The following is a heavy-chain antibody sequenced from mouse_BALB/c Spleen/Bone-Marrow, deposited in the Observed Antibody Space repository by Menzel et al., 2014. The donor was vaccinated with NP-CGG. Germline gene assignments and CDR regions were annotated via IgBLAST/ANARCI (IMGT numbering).Heavy chain of an antibody. CDR3: ASTAGTKYDYFDY. CDR1: GYTFTENA. D-gene: IGHD1-2*01. CDR2: ISTYSGNT. Sequence: VQLAESGLELVRPGVSVKISCKDSGYTFTENAMHWVKQSHAKSLEWIGVISTYSGNTNYNQKFKGKATMTVDKSSSTDYMELERLTSEDAAIYYCASTAGTKYDYFDYWGQGTTPTVSS. V-gene: IGHV1-67*01. J-gene: IGHJ2*01.